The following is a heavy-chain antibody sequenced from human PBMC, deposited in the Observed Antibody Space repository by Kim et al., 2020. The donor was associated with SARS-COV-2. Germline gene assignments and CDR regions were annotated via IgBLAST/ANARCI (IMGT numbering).Heavy chain of an antibody. CDR1: GGSISSSSYY. CDR3: ARSRRGIAAEHNCFDP. CDR2: IYYSGST. D-gene: IGHD6-13*01. V-gene: IGHV4-39*01. J-gene: IGHJ5*02. Sequence: SETLSLTCTVSGGSISSSSYYWGWIRQPPGKGLEWIGSIYYSGSTYYNPSLKSRVTISVDTSKNQFSLKLSSVTAADTAVYYCARSRRGIAAEHNCFDP.